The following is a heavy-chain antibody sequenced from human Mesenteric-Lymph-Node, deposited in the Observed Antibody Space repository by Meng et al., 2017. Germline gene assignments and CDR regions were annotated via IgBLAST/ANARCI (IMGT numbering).Heavy chain of an antibody. CDR3: ARSGLPYTFDV. CDR2: ISEDGSKT. CDR1: GFTFRNSW. J-gene: IGHJ3*01. Sequence: GESLKISCVASGFTFRNSWMTWARQAPGKGLEWVAIISEDGSKTDHVEAVKGRFTISRDNPKKSLYLQMDSLRAEDTAVYLCARSGLPYTFDVLGLGTVVTVSS. V-gene: IGHV3-7*01. D-gene: IGHD6-25*01.